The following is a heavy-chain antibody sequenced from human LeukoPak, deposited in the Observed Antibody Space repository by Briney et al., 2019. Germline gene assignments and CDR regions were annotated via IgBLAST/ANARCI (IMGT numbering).Heavy chain of an antibody. Sequence: ASETLSLTCTVSGGSVSHYYWSWIRQPPGKGLEWIGYIYYSGTTNYNPSLKSRVTISVDTSKNQFSLKLNSVTAADTAVYYCAREDPRTKVPEGMDVWGQGTTVTVSS. CDR2: IYYSGTT. D-gene: IGHD4/OR15-4a*01. CDR1: GGSVSHYY. V-gene: IGHV4-59*02. J-gene: IGHJ6*02. CDR3: AREDPRTKVPEGMDV.